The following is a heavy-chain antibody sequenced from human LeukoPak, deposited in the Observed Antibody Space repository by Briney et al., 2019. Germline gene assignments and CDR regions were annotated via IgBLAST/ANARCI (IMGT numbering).Heavy chain of an antibody. CDR1: GFAFGSYG. CDR3: VRSPTYYNMDV. CDR2: ISYDGTNK. Sequence: GGSLRLSCATSGFAFGSYGMHWVRQSPGKGLEWLAVISYDGTNKYYADSVKGRFTISRDHSQSTVDLQMNTLRGADTAVYYCVRSPTYYNMDVWGKGTTVTVSS. J-gene: IGHJ6*03. V-gene: IGHV3-33*05.